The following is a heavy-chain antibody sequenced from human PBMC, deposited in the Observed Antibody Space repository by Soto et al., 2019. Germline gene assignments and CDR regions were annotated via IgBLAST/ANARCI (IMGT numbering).Heavy chain of an antibody. D-gene: IGHD2-21*01. J-gene: IGHJ6*02. Sequence: EVQLVESGGGLVQPGGSLRLSCAASGFTFSSYWMSWVRQAPGKGLEWVANIKQDGSEKYYVDSVKGRFTISRDNAKNSLYLQMNSPRAEDTAVYYCARDRVFQLRYYYYGMDVWGQGTTVTVSS. V-gene: IGHV3-7*01. CDR1: GFTFSSYW. CDR2: IKQDGSEK. CDR3: ARDRVFQLRYYYYGMDV.